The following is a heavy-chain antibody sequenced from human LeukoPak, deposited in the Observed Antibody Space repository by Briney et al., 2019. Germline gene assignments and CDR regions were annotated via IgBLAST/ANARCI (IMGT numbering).Heavy chain of an antibody. J-gene: IGHJ5*02. D-gene: IGHD3-3*01. Sequence: GASVKVSCKASGYTFTSYAVEWVRQAPGQRLEWMGWINPNSGGTNYAQKFQGRVTMTRDTSISTAYMELSRLRSDDTAVYYCARDSAAYYDFWSGSHGNNWFDPWGQGTLVTVSS. CDR2: INPNSGGT. CDR1: GYTFTSYA. CDR3: ARDSAAYYDFWSGSHGNNWFDP. V-gene: IGHV1-2*02.